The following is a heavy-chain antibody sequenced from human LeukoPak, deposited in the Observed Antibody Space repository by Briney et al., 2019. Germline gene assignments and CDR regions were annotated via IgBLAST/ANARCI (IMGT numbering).Heavy chain of an antibody. CDR3: AKDRVSPGFNLFDP. D-gene: IGHD3-16*01. J-gene: IGHJ5*02. V-gene: IGHV3-23*01. Sequence: GGSLRLSYAASGFTFSTYAMSWVRRAPGKGLEWVSAINGRGDNTYYADFVKGRFTISRDNSKSTVFLQMNSLRTEDTAVYYCAKDRVSPGFNLFDPWGQGTLVTVSS. CDR2: INGRGDNT. CDR1: GFTFSTYA.